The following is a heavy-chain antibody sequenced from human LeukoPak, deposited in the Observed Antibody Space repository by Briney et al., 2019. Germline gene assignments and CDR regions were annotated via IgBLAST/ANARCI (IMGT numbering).Heavy chain of an antibody. CDR1: GFTFSSYA. V-gene: IGHV3-23*01. CDR3: AKDYYYNSSGRNGFDP. Sequence: GGSLRLSCAASGFTFSSYAMSWVRQAPGKGLEWVSAISGSGGSTYYADSVKGRFTISRDNSKNTLYLQMNSLRAEDKAVYYCAKDYYYNSSGRNGFDPWGQGTLVTVSS. J-gene: IGHJ5*02. CDR2: ISGSGGST. D-gene: IGHD3-22*01.